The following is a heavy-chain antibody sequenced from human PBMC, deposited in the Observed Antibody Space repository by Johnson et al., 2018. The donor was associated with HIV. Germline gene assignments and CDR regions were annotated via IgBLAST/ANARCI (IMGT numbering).Heavy chain of an antibody. CDR1: GFTFSTYA. V-gene: IGHV3-23*04. CDR2: ISGSGGST. D-gene: IGHD2-2*03. Sequence: VQLVESGGGVVQPGRSLRLSCAASGFTFSTYAMNWVRQAPGKGLEWVSAISGSGGSTYYADSVKGRFTISRDNSKNTLYLQMNRLRAEDTAVYYCARATGSWMDAFDIWGQGTMVTVSS. CDR3: ARATGSWMDAFDI. J-gene: IGHJ3*02.